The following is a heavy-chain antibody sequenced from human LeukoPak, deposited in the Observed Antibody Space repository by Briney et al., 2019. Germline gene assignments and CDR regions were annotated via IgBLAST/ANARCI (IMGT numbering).Heavy chain of an antibody. V-gene: IGHV3-30*03. J-gene: IGHJ4*02. Sequence: QTGRSLRLSCAASGFTFSSYGMHWVRQAPGKGLEWVAVISYDGSNKYYADSVKGRFTISRDNSKNTLYLQMNSLRAEDTAVYYCARFPWDYWGQGTLVTVSS. CDR2: ISYDGSNK. CDR3: ARFPWDY. CDR1: GFTFSSYG.